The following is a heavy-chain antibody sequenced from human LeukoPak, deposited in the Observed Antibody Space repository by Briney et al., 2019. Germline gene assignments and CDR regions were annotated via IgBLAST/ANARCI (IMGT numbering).Heavy chain of an antibody. Sequence: ASVKVSCKASGYTFTNYGFTWARQAPGQGLEWMGWISASNGDTNYAQKLQGRGTLTTDTSTSTAYMELRSLRSDDTAVYYCARDPPTGMASGRHDYWGQGTLVTVSS. CDR1: GYTFTNYG. CDR2: ISASNGDT. CDR3: ARDPPTGMASGRHDY. V-gene: IGHV1-18*01. J-gene: IGHJ4*02. D-gene: IGHD5-18*01.